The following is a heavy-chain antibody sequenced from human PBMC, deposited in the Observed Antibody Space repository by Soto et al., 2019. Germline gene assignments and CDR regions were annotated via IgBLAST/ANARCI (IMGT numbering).Heavy chain of an antibody. CDR2: IYSGGST. CDR3: ASSIAASTDYYGMDV. J-gene: IGHJ6*02. D-gene: IGHD6-13*01. Sequence: EVQLVETGGGLIQPGGSLRLSCAASGFTVSSNYMSWVRQAPGKGLEWVSVIYSGGSTYYADSVKARFTISRDNSKNTLYLQMNSLRAEDTAVYYCASSIAASTDYYGMDVWGQGTTVAVSS. CDR1: GFTVSSNY. V-gene: IGHV3-53*02.